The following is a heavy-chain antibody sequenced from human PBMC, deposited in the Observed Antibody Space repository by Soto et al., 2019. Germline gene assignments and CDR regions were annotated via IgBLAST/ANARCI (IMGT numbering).Heavy chain of an antibody. CDR3: ARDLYYSSGRYFDHDAFDI. V-gene: IGHV1-18*01. CDR2: ISPHNDRT. J-gene: IGHJ3*02. D-gene: IGHD6-19*01. CDR1: GYNFTSYG. Sequence: QVQLVQSGADVKKPGASVKVSCKASGYNFTSYGISWGRQAPGQGLEWMGWISPHNDRTKYERRFQDRVTMTTETPTSTVYMELGSLRSDDTAVYYCARDLYYSSGRYFDHDAFDIWGQGTVVTVSS.